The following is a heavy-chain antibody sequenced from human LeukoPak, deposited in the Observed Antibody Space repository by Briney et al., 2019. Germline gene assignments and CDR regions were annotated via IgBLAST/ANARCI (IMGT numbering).Heavy chain of an antibody. CDR1: GFTFSDYA. Sequence: GRSLRLSCAASGFTFSDYAMHWVRQAPGKGLEWVSGISWNSGSIVYADSVKGRFTISRDKAKNSLYLQMNSLRAEAMALYYCAKAPNAELGAATFDHWGQGTLVTVSS. CDR2: ISWNSGSI. V-gene: IGHV3-9*03. D-gene: IGHD1-26*01. J-gene: IGHJ4*02. CDR3: AKAPNAELGAATFDH.